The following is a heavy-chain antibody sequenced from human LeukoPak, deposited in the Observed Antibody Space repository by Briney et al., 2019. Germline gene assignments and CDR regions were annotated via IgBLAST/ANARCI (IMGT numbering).Heavy chain of an antibody. V-gene: IGHV4-34*01. Sequence: SSETLSLTCTVSGGSISSYYWSWIRQPPGKGLEWIGEINHSGSTNYNPSLKSRVTISVDTSKNQFSLKLSSVTAADTAVYYCARGLYYDSSGRDYWGQGTLVTVSS. CDR2: INHSGST. D-gene: IGHD3-22*01. CDR3: ARGLYYDSSGRDY. J-gene: IGHJ4*02. CDR1: GGSISSYY.